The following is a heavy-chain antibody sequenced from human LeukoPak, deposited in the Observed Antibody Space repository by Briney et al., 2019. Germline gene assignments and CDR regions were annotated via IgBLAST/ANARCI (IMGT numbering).Heavy chain of an antibody. CDR1: GYTFTGYY. V-gene: IGHV1-2*06. D-gene: IGHD6-13*01. Sequence: GASVKVSCKASGYTFTGYYMHWVRQAPGQGLEWMGRTNPNSGGTNYAQKFQGRVTMTRDTSISTAYMELSRLRSDDTAVYYCAIRGEGSSWSGYGDYWGQGTLVTVSS. CDR3: AIRGEGSSWSGYGDY. J-gene: IGHJ4*02. CDR2: TNPNSGGT.